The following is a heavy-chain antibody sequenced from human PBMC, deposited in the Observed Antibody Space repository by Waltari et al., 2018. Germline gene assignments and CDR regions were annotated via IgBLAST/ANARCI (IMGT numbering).Heavy chain of an antibody. J-gene: IGHJ5*02. CDR2: IYYRGST. V-gene: IGHV4-39*07. CDR1: GGSISSSSYY. Sequence: QLQLQESGPGLVKPSETLSLTCTVSGGSISSSSYYWGWIRQPPGKGLEWIGSIYYRGSTYHNPSRKRRVTISVDTSKNQFSLKLSSVTAADTAVYYCARIGRPRNWFDPWGQGTLVTVSS. CDR3: ARIGRPRNWFDP.